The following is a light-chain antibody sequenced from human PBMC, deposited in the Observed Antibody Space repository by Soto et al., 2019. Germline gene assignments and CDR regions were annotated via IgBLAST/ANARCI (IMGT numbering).Light chain of an antibody. CDR2: EVF. V-gene: IGLV2-14*01. CDR3: RSYTPTNTLYV. Sequence: QSVLTQPASVSGSPGQSITIPCTGTNSDVGGYNYVSWYQHHPGKAPKLMIYEVFNRPSGVSSRFSGSKSVSTASLTISGLQAEDEADYYCRSYTPTNTLYVFGTGTKLTVL. CDR1: NSDVGGYNY. J-gene: IGLJ1*01.